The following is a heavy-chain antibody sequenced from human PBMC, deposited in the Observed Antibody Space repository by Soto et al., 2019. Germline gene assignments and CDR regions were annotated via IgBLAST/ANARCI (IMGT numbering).Heavy chain of an antibody. CDR3: AKEVCSGGSCSSTGYFDY. J-gene: IGHJ4*02. V-gene: IGHV4-31*03. D-gene: IGHD2-15*01. Sequence: PSETLSLTCTVSGGSISSGAYYWSWIRQHPGKGLEWIGYIYYSGSTYYSPSLKSRVTISVDTSKSHFSLKLSSVTAADTAVYYCAKEVCSGGSCSSTGYFDYWGQGTLVTVSS. CDR1: GGSISSGAYY. CDR2: IYYSGST.